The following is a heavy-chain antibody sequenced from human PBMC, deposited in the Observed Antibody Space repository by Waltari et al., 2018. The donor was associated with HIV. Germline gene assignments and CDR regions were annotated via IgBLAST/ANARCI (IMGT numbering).Heavy chain of an antibody. CDR1: GASIPSNNFY. V-gene: IGHV4-39*07. J-gene: IGHJ5*02. D-gene: IGHD3-22*01. Sequence: QLHESGPGLVKPSETLSLTCTVSGASIPSNNFYWGWVRQPPGKGLEFIGTIYYSGNTYYNASLKPRVTMSVDRSKNQFFLHLRSVSAADTAIYFCARTHDFDRSGYSFDPWGQGILVRVSA. CDR3: ARTHDFDRSGYSFDP. CDR2: IYYSGNT.